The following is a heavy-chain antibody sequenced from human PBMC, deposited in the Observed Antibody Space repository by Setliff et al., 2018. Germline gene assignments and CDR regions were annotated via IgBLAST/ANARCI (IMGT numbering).Heavy chain of an antibody. CDR1: GGSITGHY. J-gene: IGHJ6*03. CDR3: ARWMEYYQRDNRGEGGMDV. V-gene: IGHV4-59*11. Sequence: SETLSLTCSVSGGSITGHYWSWIRQTPGKGLEWIGYSHYTGSPNYKNPSLASRATISVDSAKNQGSLRLSSVTAADTAVYYCARWMEYYQRDNRGEGGMDVWGKGTTVTVSS. D-gene: IGHD2-2*01. CDR2: SHYTGSP.